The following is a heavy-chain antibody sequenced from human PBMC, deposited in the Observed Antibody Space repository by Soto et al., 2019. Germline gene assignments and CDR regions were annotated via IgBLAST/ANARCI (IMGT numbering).Heavy chain of an antibody. CDR1: GFNFGAYA. V-gene: IGHV3-9*01. Sequence: EARLLESGGGLIQPGGSLRLSCEASGFNFGAYAMSWVRQAPGKGLEWVSGISWNSGNKGYADSVKGRFTICRDNAKNFLYLEMNSLRAEDTALYYCAKEAGLVRFFDWLSNGLDVWGQGTAVTV. J-gene: IGHJ6*02. CDR3: AKEAGLVRFFDWLSNGLDV. D-gene: IGHD3-9*01. CDR2: ISWNSGNK.